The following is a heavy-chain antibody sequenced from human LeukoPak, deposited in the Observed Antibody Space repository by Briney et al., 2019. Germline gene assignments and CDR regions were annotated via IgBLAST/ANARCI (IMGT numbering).Heavy chain of an antibody. D-gene: IGHD6-13*01. V-gene: IGHV4-59*01. J-gene: IGHJ2*01. CDR1: GGSISSYY. CDR3: ARVYYSSSYDYWYFDL. CDR2: VYYSGST. Sequence: SETLSLTCTVSGGSISSYYWSWIRQPPGKGLEWIGYVYYSGSTNYNRSLKSRVTISVDTSKNQFSLKLSSVTAADTAVYYCARVYYSSSYDYWYFDLWGRGTLVTVSS.